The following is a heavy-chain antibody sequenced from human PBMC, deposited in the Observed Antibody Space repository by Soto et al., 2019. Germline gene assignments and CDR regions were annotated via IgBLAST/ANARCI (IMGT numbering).Heavy chain of an antibody. V-gene: IGHV1-69*01. CDR2: IIAMFGTT. CDR1: GGTFRTSS. D-gene: IGHD6-25*01. CDR3: ARDDLEDTAFSAYYFEY. Sequence: HVQLVQSGAEVKKPGSSVRVSCKASGGTFRTSSFSWVRQAPGQGLEWMGGIIAMFGTTTYAPDFQGRHTITADASAHSRFMELRRLRPDDTACYLCARDDLEDTAFSAYYFEYWGQGSLGFVSA. J-gene: IGHJ4*02.